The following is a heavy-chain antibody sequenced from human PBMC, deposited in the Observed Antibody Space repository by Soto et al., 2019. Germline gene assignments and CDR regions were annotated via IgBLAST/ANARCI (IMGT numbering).Heavy chain of an antibody. V-gene: IGHV4-4*02. Sequence: SATLSLTCDVSGVSISSGNWWSWVRQPPGKELEWIGEVYRDGSANYYPSLERRVTISVDTSKNQFSLRLSSVTAADTAIYYCARLIYDSRLNYLYFDSWGQGMLVTVSS. CDR2: VYRDGSA. D-gene: IGHD3-22*01. CDR3: ARLIYDSRLNYLYFDS. CDR1: GVSISSGNW. J-gene: IGHJ4*02.